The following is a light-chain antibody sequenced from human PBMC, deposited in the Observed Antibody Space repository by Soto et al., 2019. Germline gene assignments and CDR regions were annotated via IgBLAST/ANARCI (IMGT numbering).Light chain of an antibody. CDR1: RDISSS. Sequence: DVQMTQSPSSLSASVGDRVTITCRASRDISSSLAWYQQKPGKVPKLLLYAASTLHAGVHSRFSGSGSGTFFTLTINSLQPEDVATYYCQKYNSAPNTFGRGTRLEIK. CDR3: QKYNSAPNT. V-gene: IGKV1-27*01. J-gene: IGKJ2*01. CDR2: AAS.